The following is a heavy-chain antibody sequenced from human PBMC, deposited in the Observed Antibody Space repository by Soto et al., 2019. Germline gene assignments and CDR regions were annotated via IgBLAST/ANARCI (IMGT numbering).Heavy chain of an antibody. D-gene: IGHD2-2*02. CDR1: GGTFSSYA. V-gene: IGHV1-69*13. CDR2: IIPIFGTA. J-gene: IGHJ6*02. Sequence: SVKVSCKASGGTFSSYAISWVRQAPGQGLEWMGGIIPIFGTANYAQKFQGRVTITADESTSTAYMELSSLRSEDTAVYYCARDIVLVPAAISGMDVWGQGTTVTVSS. CDR3: ARDIVLVPAAISGMDV.